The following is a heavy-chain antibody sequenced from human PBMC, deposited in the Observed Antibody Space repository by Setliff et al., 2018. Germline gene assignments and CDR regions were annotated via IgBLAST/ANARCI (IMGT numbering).Heavy chain of an antibody. V-gene: IGHV1-46*01. CDR3: ATEKFPGDWGDY. J-gene: IGHJ4*02. CDR2: VNPSGGST. Sequence: ASVKVSCKASGYTFTSYYMHWVRQAPGQGLEWMGIVNPSGGSTSYAQKFQGRVTMTEDTSTDTAYMELSSLRSEDTAVYYCATEKFPGDWGDYWGQGTLVTVSS. D-gene: IGHD2-21*01. CDR1: GYTFTSYY.